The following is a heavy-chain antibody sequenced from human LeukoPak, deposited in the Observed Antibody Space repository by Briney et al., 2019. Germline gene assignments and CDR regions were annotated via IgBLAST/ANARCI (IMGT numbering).Heavy chain of an antibody. CDR3: ARDLFPHYYYDSSVY. CDR2: ISAYNGNT. D-gene: IGHD3-22*01. J-gene: IGHJ4*02. CDR1: GYTFTSYG. Sequence: ASVKVSCKASGYTFTSYGISWVRQAPGQGLEWMGWISAYNGNTNYAQKLQGRVTMTTDTSTSTAYMELRSLRSDDTAVYYCARDLFPHYYYDSSVYWGQGTLVTVPS. V-gene: IGHV1-18*01.